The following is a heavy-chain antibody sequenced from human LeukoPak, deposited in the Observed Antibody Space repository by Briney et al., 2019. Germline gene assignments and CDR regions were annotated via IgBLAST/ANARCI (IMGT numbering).Heavy chain of an antibody. CDR2: IKHDSSEK. D-gene: IGHD3-16*01. Sequence: GGSLRLSCAVSGIIFSDYWMSWFRQAPGKGLEWVANIKHDSSEKYYVDSVKGRFTISRDNAKNSLYLQMNSLRAEDTAVYYCVNDLARRGGYWGQGTLVTVSA. CDR3: VNDLARRGGY. V-gene: IGHV3-7*01. J-gene: IGHJ4*02. CDR1: GIIFSDYW.